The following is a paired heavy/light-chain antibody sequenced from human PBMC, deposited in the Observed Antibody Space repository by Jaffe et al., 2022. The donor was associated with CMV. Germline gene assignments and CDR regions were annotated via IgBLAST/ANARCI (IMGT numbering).Heavy chain of an antibody. V-gene: IGHV4-59*08. CDR1: GGSISGYY. CDR3: ARGFDYGIVGWSDP. CDR2: IYYSGTT. D-gene: IGHD4-17*01. J-gene: IGHJ5*02. Sequence: QVQLQESGPGLVKPSETLSLTCSVSGGSISGYYWTWIRQPPGKGLEWIGYIYYSGTTNYNPSLKSRVSISVETSKNQFSLKLNSVTAADTAVYYCARGFDYGIVGWSDPWGQGTLVTVSS.
Light chain of an antibody. Sequence: DIVMTQSPDSLAVSLGERATINCKSSQSVFYRSNNKNYLAWYQQKPGQPPKLLIYWASTRQSGVPDRFSGSGSGTDFTLSINSLQAEDVAVYYCQQYYDTPYTFGQGTKVEIK. V-gene: IGKV4-1*01. CDR3: QQYYDTPYT. CDR2: WAS. J-gene: IGKJ2*01. CDR1: QSVFYRSNNKNY.